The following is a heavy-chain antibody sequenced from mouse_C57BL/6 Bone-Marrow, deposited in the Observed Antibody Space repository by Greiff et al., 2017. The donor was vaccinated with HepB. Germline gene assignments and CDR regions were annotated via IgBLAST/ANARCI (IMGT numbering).Heavy chain of an antibody. V-gene: IGHV1-5*01. CDR1: GYTFTSYW. CDR2: IYPGNSDT. Sequence: EVQLQQSGTVLARPGASVKMSCKTSGYTFTSYWMHWVKQRPGQGLEWIGAIYPGNSDTSYNQKFKGKAKLTAVTSASTAYMELSSLTNEDSAVYYCTRGRGIYIYGTGWYFDVWGTGTTVTVSS. D-gene: IGHD2-1*01. J-gene: IGHJ1*03. CDR3: TRGRGIYIYGTGWYFDV.